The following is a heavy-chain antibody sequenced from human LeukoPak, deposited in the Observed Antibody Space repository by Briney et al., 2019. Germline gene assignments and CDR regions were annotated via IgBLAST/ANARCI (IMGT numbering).Heavy chain of an antibody. CDR3: ARRSSSGYYYFDS. D-gene: IGHD3-22*01. Sequence: GGSLRLSCTASGFAFSDYWMSWVRQAPGKGLEWVSVIYSGGSTYYADSVKGRFTFSRDNSKNTLYLQMNSLRAEDTAMYYCARRSSSGYYYFDSWGQGTLVTVSS. CDR1: GFAFSDYW. J-gene: IGHJ4*02. CDR2: IYSGGST. V-gene: IGHV3-66*02.